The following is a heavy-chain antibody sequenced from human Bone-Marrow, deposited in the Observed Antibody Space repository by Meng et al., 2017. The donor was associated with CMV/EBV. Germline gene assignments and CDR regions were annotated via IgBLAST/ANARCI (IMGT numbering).Heavy chain of an antibody. D-gene: IGHD6-6*01. J-gene: IGHJ4*02. V-gene: IGHV4-39*07. Sequence: SETLSLTCTVSGGSISSSSYYWGWIRQPPGKGLEWIGSIYYSGSTYYNPSLKSRVTISVDTSKNQFSLKLSSVTAADTAVYYCARDEGSSSSEISLGFWGQGTLVTVSS. CDR2: IYYSGST. CDR3: ARDEGSSSSEISLGF. CDR1: GGSISSSSYY.